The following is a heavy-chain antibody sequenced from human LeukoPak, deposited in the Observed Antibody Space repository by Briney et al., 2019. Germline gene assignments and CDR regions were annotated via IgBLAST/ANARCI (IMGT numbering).Heavy chain of an antibody. J-gene: IGHJ4*02. CDR1: GFTFSSCA. V-gene: IGHV3-30-3*01. CDR3: AREPGIAVADPSGYFDY. CDR2: ISYDGSNK. D-gene: IGHD6-19*01. Sequence: PGGSLRLSCAASGFTFSSCAMHWVRQAPGKGLEWVAVISYDGSNKYYADSVKGRFTISRDNSKNTLYLQMNSLRAEDTAVHYCAREPGIAVADPSGYFDYWGQGTQVTVSS.